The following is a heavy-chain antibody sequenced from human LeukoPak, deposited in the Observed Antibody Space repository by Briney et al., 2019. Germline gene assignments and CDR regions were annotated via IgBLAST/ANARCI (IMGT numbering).Heavy chain of an antibody. V-gene: IGHV3-23*01. CDR2: ISATGGST. Sequence: QSGGSLRLSCAASGFTFSSYAMSWVRQAPGKGLEWVSAISATGGSTYYADSVKGRFTISRDNSKNTLYLQMNSLRAEDTAVYYCAKKYSSSSGWFDPWGQETLVTVSS. CDR3: AKKYSSSSGWFDP. D-gene: IGHD6-6*01. CDR1: GFTFSSYA. J-gene: IGHJ5*02.